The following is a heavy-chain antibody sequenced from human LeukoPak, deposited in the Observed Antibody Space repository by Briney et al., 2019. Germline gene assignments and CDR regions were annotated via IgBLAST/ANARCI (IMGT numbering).Heavy chain of an antibody. CDR1: GFTFSSYW. J-gene: IGHJ6*03. CDR2: IVPDGSEK. D-gene: IGHD2-8*02. Sequence: GGSLRLSCAASGFTFSSYWMTWVRQAPGKGLEWVANIVPDGSEKYYVESVRGRFTISRDNAKNSLYLQMNSLRAEDTAVYYCARAKGGVYYYYYMDVWGKGTTVTVSS. CDR3: ARAKGGVYYYYYMDV. V-gene: IGHV3-7*01.